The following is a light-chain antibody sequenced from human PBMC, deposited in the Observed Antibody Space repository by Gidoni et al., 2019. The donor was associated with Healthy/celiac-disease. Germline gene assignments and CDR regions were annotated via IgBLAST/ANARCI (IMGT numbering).Light chain of an antibody. CDR3: QQRSNWPLT. CDR2: DAS. J-gene: IGKJ4*01. CDR1: QSVSSY. Sequence: EIVLTQSPATLSLSPGERVTLSCRASQSVSSYLAWYQQKPGQAPRLLIYDASNRATGIPARCSGSGSGTDFTLTISSLEPEDFAGYYCQQRSNWPLTFGGGTKVEIK. V-gene: IGKV3-11*01.